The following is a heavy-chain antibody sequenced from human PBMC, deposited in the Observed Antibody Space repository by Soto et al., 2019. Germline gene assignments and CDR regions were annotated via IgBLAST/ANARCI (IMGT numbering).Heavy chain of an antibody. CDR1: GYTFSDYW. CDR2: IYPGNSET. Sequence: EVQLVQSGAEVKEPGESLTISCKGSGYTFSDYWIAWVRQMPGKGLEWMGLIYPGNSETRYSPSFQGHVTMSADRSISTAYLQWSVLKASDTAIYYCARHNRVDNVKDRWLDPWGQGTLITVSS. CDR3: ARHNRVDNVKDRWLDP. D-gene: IGHD1-1*01. J-gene: IGHJ5*02. V-gene: IGHV5-51*01.